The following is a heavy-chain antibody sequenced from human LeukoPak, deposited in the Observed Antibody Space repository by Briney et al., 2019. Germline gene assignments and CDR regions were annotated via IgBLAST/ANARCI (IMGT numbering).Heavy chain of an antibody. V-gene: IGHV3-23*01. CDR1: GFTFSSNA. CDR3: ARSDGGFDY. D-gene: IGHD5-24*01. Sequence: GGSLRLSCAASGFTFSSNAMSWVRQAPGKGLEWVSAINGGGDSTYYADSVKGRFTISRDNAKNTVYLQMNSLRAEDTAVYYCARSDGGFDYWGQGTLVTVSA. CDR2: INGGGDST. J-gene: IGHJ4*02.